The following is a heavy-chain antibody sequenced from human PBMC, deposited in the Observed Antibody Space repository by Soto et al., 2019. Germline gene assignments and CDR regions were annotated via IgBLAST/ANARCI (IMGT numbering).Heavy chain of an antibody. CDR2: ITSSSAFL. CDR1: GFTFSSYS. V-gene: IGHV3-21*01. D-gene: IGHD1-7*01. J-gene: IGHJ4*02. Sequence: EVQLVESGGGLVKPGGSLRLSCAASGFTFSSYSMNWVRQAPGKGLEWVSSITSSSAFLYYADSLKGRFTISRDNAWNSLYLQMDSLRAEDTAVYYCARETASGTTNLDYWGQGTLVTVSS. CDR3: ARETASGTTNLDY.